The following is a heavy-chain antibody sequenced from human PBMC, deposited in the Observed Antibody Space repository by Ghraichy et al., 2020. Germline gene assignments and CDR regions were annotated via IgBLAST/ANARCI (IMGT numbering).Heavy chain of an antibody. J-gene: IGHJ6*02. V-gene: IGHV3-30-3*01. Sequence: GESLNISCAASGFTFITYSMHWVRQAPGKGLEWVAVISHDGNFKYYADSVKGRFTISREKPKNPLYLQMNSLRAEDTAVYYCARDIKSSSWSNYYYPMDFGGQGT. CDR3: ARDIKSSSWSNYYYPMDF. D-gene: IGHD6-6*01. CDR1: GFTFITYS. CDR2: ISHDGNFK.